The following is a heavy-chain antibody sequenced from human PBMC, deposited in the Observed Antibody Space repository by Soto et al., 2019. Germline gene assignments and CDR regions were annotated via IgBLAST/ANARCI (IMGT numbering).Heavy chain of an antibody. CDR3: ARIGTHDINDY. J-gene: IGHJ4*02. CDR1: GFTFSSYA. Sequence: QVQLVESGGGVVQPGRSLRLSCAASGFTFSSYAMHWVRQAPGKGLEWVAVISYDGSNKYYADSVKGRFTISRDNSKNTLDLQMNSLRAEDTAVYYCARIGTHDINDYWGQGTLVTVSS. CDR2: ISYDGSNK. V-gene: IGHV3-30-3*01.